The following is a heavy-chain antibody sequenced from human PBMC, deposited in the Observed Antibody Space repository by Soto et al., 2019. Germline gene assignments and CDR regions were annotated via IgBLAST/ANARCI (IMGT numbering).Heavy chain of an antibody. V-gene: IGHV4-34*01. CDR1: CGSFSGYY. Sequence: PSETLSLTCAVYCGSFSGYYWSWIRQPPGKGLEWIGEINHSGSTNYNPSLKSRVTISVDTSKNQFSLKLSSVTAADTAVYYCAREGHLRFLEWFTHFNWFDPWGQGTLVTVSS. J-gene: IGHJ5*02. D-gene: IGHD3-3*01. CDR3: AREGHLRFLEWFTHFNWFDP. CDR2: INHSGST.